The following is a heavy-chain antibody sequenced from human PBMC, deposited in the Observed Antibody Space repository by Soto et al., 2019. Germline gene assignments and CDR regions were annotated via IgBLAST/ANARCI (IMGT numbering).Heavy chain of an antibody. J-gene: IGHJ4*02. Sequence: GSLRLSCVASGFTFSSYAMSWVRQAPGKGLEWVSGISGSGGSTNYADSVKGRFTISRDNAKNTLYLQMNSLRAEDTAVYYWARGSAAGSSFYWGQGTLVTVSS. V-gene: IGHV3-23*01. CDR1: GFTFSSYA. CDR3: ARGSAAGSSFY. CDR2: ISGSGGST. D-gene: IGHD6-13*01.